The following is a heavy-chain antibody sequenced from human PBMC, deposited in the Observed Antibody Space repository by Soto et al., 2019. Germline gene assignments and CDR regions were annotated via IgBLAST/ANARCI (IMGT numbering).Heavy chain of an antibody. V-gene: IGHV3-33*01. Sequence: GGSLRLSCAASGFTFRIYVMHWVRQAPGKGLEWVALKWYDGRDSYYADSVKGRFTISRDNSKNTLYLQMNSLRAEDTAVYYCARGRCNGDGCYSAPHHWGQGTLVTVSS. CDR1: GFTFRIYV. CDR3: ARGRCNGDGCYSAPHH. CDR2: KWYDGRDS. J-gene: IGHJ5*02. D-gene: IGHD2-15*01.